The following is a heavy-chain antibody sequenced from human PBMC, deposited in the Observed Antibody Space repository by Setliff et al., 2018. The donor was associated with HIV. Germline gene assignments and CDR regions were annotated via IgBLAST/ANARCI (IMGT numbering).Heavy chain of an antibody. J-gene: IGHJ3*02. D-gene: IGHD6-19*01. CDR1: DYSISSCFY. V-gene: IGHV4-38-2*01. CDR2: IYHTGST. CDR3: ARHAGSGARDDAFDI. Sequence: PSETLSLTCAVSDYSISSCFYWGWIRQPPGKGLEWIGSIYHTGSTYYNPSLKSRVTMSVDTSKNRFSLKLSSVTAADTAIFYCARHAGSGARDDAFDIWGQGPLVTVSS.